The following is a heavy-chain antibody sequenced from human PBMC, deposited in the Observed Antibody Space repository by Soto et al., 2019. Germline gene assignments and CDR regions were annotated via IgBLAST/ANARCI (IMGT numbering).Heavy chain of an antibody. V-gene: IGHV4-59*01. D-gene: IGHD3-10*01. CDR3: ARVWGGAFEF. J-gene: IGHJ3*01. CDR1: GGSISSYY. Sequence: SETLSLTCTVSGGSISSYYWSCIRQPPGKGLEWIGYIYYSGSTNYNPSLKSRVTISVDTSKNQFSLKLSSVTAADTAVYYCARVWGGAFEFWGQGSMVIVSS. CDR2: IYYSGST.